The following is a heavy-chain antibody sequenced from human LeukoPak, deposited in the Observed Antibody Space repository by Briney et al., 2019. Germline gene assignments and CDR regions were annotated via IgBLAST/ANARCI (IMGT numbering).Heavy chain of an antibody. CDR2: IYYSGST. J-gene: IGHJ4*02. CDR3: ARRGNTRASSDFDY. D-gene: IGHD6-6*01. CDR1: GGSISSYY. Sequence: SETLSLTCTVSGGSISSYYWSGIRQPPGKGLEWIGYIYYSGSTNYNPSLKSRVTISVDTSKNQFSLKLSSVTAADTAVYYCARRGNTRASSDFDYWGQGTLVTVSS. V-gene: IGHV4-59*08.